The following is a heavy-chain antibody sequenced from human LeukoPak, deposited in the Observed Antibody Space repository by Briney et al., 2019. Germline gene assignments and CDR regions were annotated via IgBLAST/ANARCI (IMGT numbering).Heavy chain of an antibody. Sequence: PSETLSLTCTVSGGSISSSSAYWGWIRQPPGKGLEWIGSIYNSKNTYYNPSLKSRVTISADTSKNKFSLTLGSVSATDTAVYYCVSPRGFSYGYFDYWGQGTLVTVSS. J-gene: IGHJ4*02. V-gene: IGHV4-39*01. CDR1: GGSISSSSAY. CDR2: IYNSKNT. CDR3: VSPRGFSYGYFDY. D-gene: IGHD5-18*01.